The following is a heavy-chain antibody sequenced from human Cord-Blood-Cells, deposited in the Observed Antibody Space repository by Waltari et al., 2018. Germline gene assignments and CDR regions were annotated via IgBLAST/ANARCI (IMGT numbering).Heavy chain of an antibody. Sequence: QVQLVQSGAEVKKPGASVKVSCKVSGYTLTELPMHWVRQAPGKGLEWMGGFDPEDGETIYAQKFQGRVTMTEDTSTDTAYMELSSLRSEDTAVYYCATADCSSTSCYYYYYGMDVWGQGTTVTVSS. J-gene: IGHJ6*02. CDR1: GYTLTELP. D-gene: IGHD2-2*01. V-gene: IGHV1-24*01. CDR2: FDPEDGET. CDR3: ATADCSSTSCYYYYYGMDV.